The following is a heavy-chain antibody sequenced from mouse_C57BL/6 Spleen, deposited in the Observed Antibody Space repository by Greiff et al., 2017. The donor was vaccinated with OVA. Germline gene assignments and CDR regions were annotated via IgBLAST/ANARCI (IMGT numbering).Heavy chain of an antibody. V-gene: IGHV1-82*01. J-gene: IGHJ3*01. D-gene: IGHD4-1*01. Sequence: VQLQESGPELVKPGASVKISCKASGYAFSSSWMNWVKQRPGKGLEWIGRIYPGDGDTNYNGKFKGKATLTADKSSSTAYMQLSSLTSEDSAVYFCARDWTGTGAWFAYWGQGTLVTVSA. CDR2: IYPGDGDT. CDR1: GYAFSSSW. CDR3: ARDWTGTGAWFAY.